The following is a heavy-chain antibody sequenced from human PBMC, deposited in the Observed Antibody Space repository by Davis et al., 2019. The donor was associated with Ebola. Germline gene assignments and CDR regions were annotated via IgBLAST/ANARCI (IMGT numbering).Heavy chain of an antibody. CDR2: ISSSGSTI. V-gene: IGHV3-11*04. CDR3: AREGTPLTHYYDSSDTFYYYGMDV. D-gene: IGHD3-22*01. CDR1: GFTFSDYY. J-gene: IGHJ6*02. Sequence: GESLKISCAASGFTFSDYYMSWIRQAPGKGLEWVSYISSSGSTIYYADSVKGRFTISRDNAKNSLYLQMNSLRAEDTAVYYCAREGTPLTHYYDSSDTFYYYGMDVWGQGTTVTVSS.